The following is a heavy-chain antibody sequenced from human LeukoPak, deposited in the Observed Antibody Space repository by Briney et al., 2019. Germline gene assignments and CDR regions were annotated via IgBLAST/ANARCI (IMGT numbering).Heavy chain of an antibody. Sequence: GGSLRLSCAASGFTFSSYAMSWVRQAPGKGLEWVSAISGSGGSTYYADSVKGWFTISRDNSKNTLYLQMNSLRAEDTAVYYCAKDTSIVGPTGWFDPWGQGTLVTVSS. V-gene: IGHV3-23*01. D-gene: IGHD1-26*01. CDR1: GFTFSSYA. J-gene: IGHJ5*02. CDR3: AKDTSIVGPTGWFDP. CDR2: ISGSGGST.